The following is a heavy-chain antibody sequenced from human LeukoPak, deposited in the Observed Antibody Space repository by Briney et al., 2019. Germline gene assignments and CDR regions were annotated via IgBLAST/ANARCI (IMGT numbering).Heavy chain of an antibody. CDR1: GFTFSSYA. D-gene: IGHD3-22*01. J-gene: IGHJ4*02. Sequence: PGRSLRLSCAASGFTFSSYAMHWVRQAPGKGLEWVAVISYDGSNKYYADSVKGRFTISRDNSKNTLYLQMNCLRAEDTAVYYCARDPLYYDSSQLLYWGQGTLVTVSS. V-gene: IGHV3-30*04. CDR2: ISYDGSNK. CDR3: ARDPLYYDSSQLLY.